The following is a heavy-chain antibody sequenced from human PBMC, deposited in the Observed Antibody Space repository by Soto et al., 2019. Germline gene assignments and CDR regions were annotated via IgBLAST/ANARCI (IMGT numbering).Heavy chain of an antibody. CDR3: VRGFRRPDS. V-gene: IGHV3-23*01. Sequence: EVQVLETGGGLVQPGGSLRLSCAASGFTFSGHAVTWVRQAPGKGLDWVSTLSSSGDTYYADSVRGQFTISRDDSKNTVCLQMNNLRAEDTAVYYCVRGFRRPDSWGQGTLVTVSS. CDR2: LSSSGDT. CDR1: GFTFSGHA. J-gene: IGHJ4*02. D-gene: IGHD1-1*01.